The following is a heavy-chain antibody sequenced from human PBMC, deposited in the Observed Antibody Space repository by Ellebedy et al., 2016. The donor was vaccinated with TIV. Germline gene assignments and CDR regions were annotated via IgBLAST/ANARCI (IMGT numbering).Heavy chain of an antibody. CDR1: GGTFRSNA. J-gene: IGHJ4*02. CDR3: ARDMVQGMVSRYLWFDY. Sequence: ASVKVSCKASGGTFRSNAFSWVRQAPGQGLEWMGWISAYTGNSDYAQKFQGRVTASTDTSTSTAYLELRSLRSDDTAIYYCARDMVQGMVSRYLWFDYWGQGTRVTVSS. V-gene: IGHV1-18*01. CDR2: ISAYTGNS. D-gene: IGHD5/OR15-5a*01.